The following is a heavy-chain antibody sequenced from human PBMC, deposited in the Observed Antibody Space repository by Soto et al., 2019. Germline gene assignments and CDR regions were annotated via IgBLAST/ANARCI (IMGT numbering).Heavy chain of an antibody. Sequence: GASVKVSCKASGYTFTSYAMHWVRQAPGQRLEWMGWINAGNGNTKYSQKFQGRVTITRDTSASTAYMELSSLRSEDTAVYYCARDREGSGRSRFDPWGQGTLVTVSS. J-gene: IGHJ5*02. V-gene: IGHV1-3*01. D-gene: IGHD6-19*01. CDR2: INAGNGNT. CDR1: GYTFTSYA. CDR3: ARDREGSGRSRFDP.